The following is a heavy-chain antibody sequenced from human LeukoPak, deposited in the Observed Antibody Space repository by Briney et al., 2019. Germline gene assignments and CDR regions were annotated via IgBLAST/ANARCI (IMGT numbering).Heavy chain of an antibody. Sequence: GGSLRLSCAASGFTFSSYAMHWVRQAPGKGLEWVAVIPYDGSNKYYADSVKGRFTISRDNSKNTLYLQMNSLRAEDTAVYYCARDADIVVVVAATYYFDYWGQGTLVTVSS. J-gene: IGHJ4*02. CDR2: IPYDGSNK. CDR1: GFTFSSYA. CDR3: ARDADIVVVVAATYYFDY. V-gene: IGHV3-30*04. D-gene: IGHD2-15*01.